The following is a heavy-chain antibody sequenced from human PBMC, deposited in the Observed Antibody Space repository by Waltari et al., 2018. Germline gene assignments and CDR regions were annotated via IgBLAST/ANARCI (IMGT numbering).Heavy chain of an antibody. V-gene: IGHV1-18*01. D-gene: IGHD1-26*01. CDR1: GYTFTSYG. CDR2: ISAYNGNT. J-gene: IGHJ6*02. CDR3: AIALLSGSYPYYYYYGMDV. Sequence: QVQLVQSGAEVKKPGASVKVSCKASGYTFTSYGISWVRQAPGQGLEWMGWISAYNGNTNYAQKLQGRVTMTTDTSTSTAYMELRSLRSDDTAVYYCAIALLSGSYPYYYYYGMDVWGQGTTVTVSS.